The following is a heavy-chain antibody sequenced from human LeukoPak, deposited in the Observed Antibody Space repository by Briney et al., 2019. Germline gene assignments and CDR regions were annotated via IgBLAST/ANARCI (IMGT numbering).Heavy chain of an antibody. CDR1: GFTFSSYG. Sequence: PGGSLRLSCAASGFTFSSYGMHWVRHAPGKGLEWVAFIRYDGSNKYYADSVKRRFTISRDNSKNTLYLQMNSLRAEDTAVYYCAKDRYYYGSGSYFRSDYWGQGTLVTVSS. CDR3: AKDRYYYGSGSYFRSDY. CDR2: IRYDGSNK. D-gene: IGHD3-10*01. V-gene: IGHV3-30*02. J-gene: IGHJ4*02.